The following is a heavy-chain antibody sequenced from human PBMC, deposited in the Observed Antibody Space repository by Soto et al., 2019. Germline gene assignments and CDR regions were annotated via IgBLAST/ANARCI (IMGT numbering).Heavy chain of an antibody. CDR2: IYYSGST. CDR3: ARHMGIYYGSGSYYNPTLGPNY. Sequence: PXETLSLTCTVSGGSISSSSYYWGWIRQPPGKGLEWIGSIYYSGSTYYNPSLKSRVTISVDTSKNQFSLKLSSVTAADTAVYYCARHMGIYYGSGSYYNPTLGPNYWGQGALVTVSS. J-gene: IGHJ4*02. CDR1: GGSISSSSYY. V-gene: IGHV4-39*01. D-gene: IGHD3-10*01.